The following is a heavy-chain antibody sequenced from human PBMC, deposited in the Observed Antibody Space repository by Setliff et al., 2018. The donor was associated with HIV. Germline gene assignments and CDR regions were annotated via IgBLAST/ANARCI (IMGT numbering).Heavy chain of an antibody. J-gene: IGHJ6*02. CDR3: ARGGRLQYFDWPSYALDV. CDR2: ISSSGAHI. D-gene: IGHD3-9*01. CDR1: GFTFSSYS. Sequence: SLRLSCAASGFTFSSYSMNWVRQAPGKGLEWVASISSSGAHIYSADSLQGRFTISRDHEKNSLYLQMNSLRAEDTAVYFCARGGRLQYFDWPSYALDVWGQGATVTVSS. V-gene: IGHV3-21*06.